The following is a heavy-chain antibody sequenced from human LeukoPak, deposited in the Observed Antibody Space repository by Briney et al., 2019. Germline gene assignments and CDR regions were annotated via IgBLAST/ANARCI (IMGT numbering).Heavy chain of an antibody. CDR1: GFTFSSYS. J-gene: IGHJ4*02. D-gene: IGHD5-24*01. V-gene: IGHV3-21*01. Sequence: TGGSLRLSCAASGFTFSSYSMNWVRQAPGKGLEWVSSISSSSSYIYYADSVKGRFTFSRDNAKNSLYLQMNSLRAEDTAVYYCARDIDDYPFDYWGQGTLVTVSS. CDR3: ARDIDDYPFDY. CDR2: ISSSSSYI.